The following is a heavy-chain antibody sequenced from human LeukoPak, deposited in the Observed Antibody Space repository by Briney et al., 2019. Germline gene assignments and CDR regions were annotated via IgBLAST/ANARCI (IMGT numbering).Heavy chain of an antibody. CDR2: IKQDGSES. D-gene: IGHD3-22*01. V-gene: IGHV3-7*01. J-gene: IGHJ4*02. CDR3: ARDSTPYDSSGYCYDY. Sequence: GGSLRLSCAASGFTFSTYWMNWVRQAPGKGLEWVANIKQDGSESNYVDSVKGRFIISRDNAKNSLDLQMNSLRAEDTAVYYCARDSTPYDSSGYCYDYWGQGTLVTVSS. CDR1: GFTFSTYW.